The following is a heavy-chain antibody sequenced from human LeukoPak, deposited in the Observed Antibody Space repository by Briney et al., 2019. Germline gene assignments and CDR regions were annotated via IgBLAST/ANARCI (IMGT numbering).Heavy chain of an antibody. Sequence: GGSLRLSCAASGFTFKNYAMHWVRQGPGKGLEWVAIISYDGSNKNYADSVKGRFTFSRDNSKNTLYLQMNRLRAEDTAVYYCARSYGSGSYYFDYWGQGTLVTVSS. D-gene: IGHD3-10*01. J-gene: IGHJ4*02. CDR2: ISYDGSNK. CDR3: ARSYGSGSYYFDY. V-gene: IGHV3-30-3*01. CDR1: GFTFKNYA.